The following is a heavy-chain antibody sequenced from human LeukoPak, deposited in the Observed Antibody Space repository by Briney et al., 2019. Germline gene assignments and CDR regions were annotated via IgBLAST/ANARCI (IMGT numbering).Heavy chain of an antibody. D-gene: IGHD6-13*01. CDR2: IYSGDST. Sequence: GGSLRLSCAASEFTFSSNYMSWVRQAPGKGLEWVSVIYSGDSTYYADSVKGRFITSRDNSKNTLYLQMNSLRAEDTAVYYCGRGGKVEQLVLARWGQGSLVTVSS. CDR3: GRGGKVEQLVLAR. J-gene: IGHJ4*02. V-gene: IGHV3-66*01. CDR1: EFTFSSNY.